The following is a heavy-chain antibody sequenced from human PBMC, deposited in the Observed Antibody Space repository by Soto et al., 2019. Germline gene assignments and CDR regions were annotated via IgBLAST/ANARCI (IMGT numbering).Heavy chain of an antibody. CDR3: ARPVHCSSTSCSYYMDV. J-gene: IGHJ6*03. D-gene: IGHD2-2*01. V-gene: IGHV3-11*01. CDR2: ISSSGSTI. Sequence: PGGSLRLSCAASGFTFSDYYMSWIRQAPGKGLEWVSYISSSGSTIYYADSVKGRFTISRDNAKNSLYLQMNSLRAEDTAVYYCARPVHCSSTSCSYYMDVWGKGTTVTVSS. CDR1: GFTFSDYY.